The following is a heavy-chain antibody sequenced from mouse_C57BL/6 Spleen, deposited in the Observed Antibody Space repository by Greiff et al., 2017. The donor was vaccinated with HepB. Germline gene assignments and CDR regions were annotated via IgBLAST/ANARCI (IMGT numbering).Heavy chain of an antibody. Sequence: VQLQQSGAELVKPGASVKLSCTASGFNIKDYYMHWVKQRTEQGLEWIGRIDPEDGETKYAPNFQGKATITADTSSNTAYLQLSSLTSEDTAVYYCARSDNGNWAMDYWGQGTSVTVSS. CDR3: ARSDNGNWAMDY. V-gene: IGHV14-2*01. D-gene: IGHD2-1*01. CDR2: IDPEDGET. J-gene: IGHJ4*01. CDR1: GFNIKDYY.